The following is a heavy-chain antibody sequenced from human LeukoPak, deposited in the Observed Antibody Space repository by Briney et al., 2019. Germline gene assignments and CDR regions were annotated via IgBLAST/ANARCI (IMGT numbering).Heavy chain of an antibody. J-gene: IGHJ3*02. Sequence: SETLSLTCTISGGSISSYFWTWIRQPPGKGLEWIGYIYYSGSTNYNPSLKSRVTISLDTSKNQFSLKLSSVTAADTAVYYCARDITRTGAFDIWGQGTMVTVSS. D-gene: IGHD2-15*01. CDR2: IYYSGST. CDR1: GGSISSYF. CDR3: ARDITRTGAFDI. V-gene: IGHV4-59*08.